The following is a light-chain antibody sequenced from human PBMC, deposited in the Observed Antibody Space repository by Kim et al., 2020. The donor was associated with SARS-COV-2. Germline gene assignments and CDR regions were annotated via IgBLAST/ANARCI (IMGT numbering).Light chain of an antibody. V-gene: IGLV1-47*01. CDR3: ASWDDRLSGWV. J-gene: IGLJ3*02. CDR2: RNN. Sequence: GQRVTISCSGSSSNIGSNHVYWYQQRPGTAPKLLIHRNNQRPSGVPDRFSGSKSGTSASLAISGLRSEDETDYYCASWDDRLSGWVFGGGTQLTVL. CDR1: SSNIGSNH.